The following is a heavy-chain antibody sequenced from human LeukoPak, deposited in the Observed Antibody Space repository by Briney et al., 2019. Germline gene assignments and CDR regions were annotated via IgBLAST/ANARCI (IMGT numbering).Heavy chain of an antibody. V-gene: IGHV1-69*06. Sequence: ASVKVSCKASGGTFSSYAISWVRQAPGQGLEWMGGIIPIFGTANYAQKFQGRVTITADKSTSTAYMELSSLGSEDTAVYYCARDLGRGDYVWGSYRYWGQGTLVTVSS. CDR2: IIPIFGTA. CDR1: GGTFSSYA. CDR3: ARDLGRGDYVWGSYRY. D-gene: IGHD3-16*02. J-gene: IGHJ4*02.